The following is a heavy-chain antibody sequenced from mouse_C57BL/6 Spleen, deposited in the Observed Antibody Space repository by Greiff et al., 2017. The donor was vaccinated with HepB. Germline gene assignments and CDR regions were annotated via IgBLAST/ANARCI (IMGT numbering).Heavy chain of an antibody. J-gene: IGHJ3*01. CDR1: VFTFSVSG. V-gene: IGHV5-17*01. Sequence: VMLVASGGCLVQPGGSLKLSCAASVFTFSVSGIHLVRQAPEKGLEWVAYISSGSSTIYYADTVKGRFTISRDNAKNTLFLQMTSLRSEDTAMYYCASHFFAYWGQGTLVTVSA. CDR2: ISSGSSTI. CDR3: ASHFFAY.